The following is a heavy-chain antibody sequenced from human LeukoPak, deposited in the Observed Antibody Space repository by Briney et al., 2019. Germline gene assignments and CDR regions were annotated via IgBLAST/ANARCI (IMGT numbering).Heavy chain of an antibody. CDR2: ISDDGSNK. J-gene: IGHJ3*02. V-gene: IGHV3-30*04. D-gene: IGHD2-2*03. CDR1: GFTFSSYA. Sequence: GRSLRLSCAASGFTFSSYAMHWVRQAPGKGLEWVAVISDDGSNKYYADSVKGRFTITRDNSKNTLYLQMNSLRPEDTAIYYCARVDDLDAFDIWGQGTMVTVSS. CDR3: ARVDDLDAFDI.